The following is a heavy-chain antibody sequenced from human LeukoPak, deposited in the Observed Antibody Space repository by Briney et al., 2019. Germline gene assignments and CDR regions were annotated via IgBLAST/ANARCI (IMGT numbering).Heavy chain of an antibody. D-gene: IGHD3-3*01. CDR2: VDYSGST. V-gene: IGHV4-59*01. CDR3: ARVGSGSFDY. Sequence: PSETLSLTCTVSRDSISTYYWSWIRQPPGKELEWIGYVDYSGSTNYNPSLKSRLTMSIDTSKNQFSLRLSPVTAAHSALYYCARVGSGSFDYWGQGTLVTVYS. J-gene: IGHJ4*02. CDR1: RDSISTYY.